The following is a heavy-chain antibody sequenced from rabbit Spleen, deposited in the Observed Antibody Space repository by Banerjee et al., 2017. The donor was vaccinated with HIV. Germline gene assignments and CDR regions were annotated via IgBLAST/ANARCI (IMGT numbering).Heavy chain of an antibody. D-gene: IGHD4-2*01. Sequence: QEQLVESGGGLVQPEGSLTLTCKASGFDFGYNAICWVRQAPGKGLEWIACIDGGGSGRTYYANWPKGRFTISKTSSTTVTLQMTSLTAADTATYFCARDANAGTYTFDRANLWGPGTLVTVS. CDR3: ARDANAGTYTFDRANL. CDR1: GFDFGYNA. CDR2: IDGGGSGRT. J-gene: IGHJ3*01. V-gene: IGHV1S45*01.